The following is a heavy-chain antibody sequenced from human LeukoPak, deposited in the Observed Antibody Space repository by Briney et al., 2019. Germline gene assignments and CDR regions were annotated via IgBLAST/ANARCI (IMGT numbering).Heavy chain of an antibody. CDR3: AREYSSSWADAFDI. CDR1: GGSISSGGYY. Sequence: SQTLSLTCTVSGGSISSGGYYWSWIRQHPGKGLEWIGYIYYSGSTYYNPSLKSRVTISVDTSKNQFSLKLSSVTAADTAVYYSAREYSSSWADAFDIWGQGTMVTVSS. J-gene: IGHJ3*02. V-gene: IGHV4-31*03. CDR2: IYYSGST. D-gene: IGHD6-13*01.